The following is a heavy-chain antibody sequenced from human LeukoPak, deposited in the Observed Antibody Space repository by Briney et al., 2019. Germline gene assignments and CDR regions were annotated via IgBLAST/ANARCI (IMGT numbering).Heavy chain of an antibody. CDR3: ARGLVGATAKD. D-gene: IGHD1-26*01. J-gene: IGHJ1*01. CDR2: IYHSGST. V-gene: IGHV4-30-2*01. CDR1: GGSISSGGYY. Sequence: SETLSLTCAVSGGSISSGGYYWSWIRQPPGKGLEWIGYIYHSGSTYYNPSLKSRVTISVDRSKNQFSLKLSSVTAADTAVYYCARGLVGATAKDWGQGTLVTVSS.